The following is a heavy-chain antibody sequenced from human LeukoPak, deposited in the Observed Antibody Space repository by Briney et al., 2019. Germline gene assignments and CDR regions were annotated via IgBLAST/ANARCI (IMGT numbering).Heavy chain of an antibody. J-gene: IGHJ5*02. Sequence: ASVKVSCKASGYTFTSYDINWVRQATGQGPEWMGWMSPNSGNTGYAQKFQGRVTMTRSTSMSTAYMELSSLRSEDTAVYYCARDNSPYCSSTSCYLGGFDPWGQGTLVTVSS. CDR1: GYTFTSYD. V-gene: IGHV1-8*01. CDR3: ARDNSPYCSSTSCYLGGFDP. CDR2: MSPNSGNT. D-gene: IGHD2-2*01.